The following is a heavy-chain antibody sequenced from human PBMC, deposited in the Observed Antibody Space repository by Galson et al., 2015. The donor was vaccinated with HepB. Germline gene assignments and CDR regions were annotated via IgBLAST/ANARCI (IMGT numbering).Heavy chain of an antibody. CDR2: VTPVFGTP. V-gene: IGHV1-69*05. CDR3: AREGISGAPNPVDY. J-gene: IGHJ4*02. Sequence: SVKVSCKASGGNFAISVISWVRQAPGQGLEWMGGVTPVFGTPNYAQKFKDRVTITTNESANTAYMELRGLKFEDTAIYYCAREGISGAPNPVDYWGQGTLITVSS. CDR1: GGNFAISV. D-gene: IGHD1-20*01.